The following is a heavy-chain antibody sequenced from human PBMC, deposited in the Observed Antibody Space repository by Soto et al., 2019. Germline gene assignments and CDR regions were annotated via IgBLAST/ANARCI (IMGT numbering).Heavy chain of an antibody. J-gene: IGHJ4*02. V-gene: IGHV3-21*01. CDR2: ISSSSSHI. Sequence: LXLSFTSPGFTFSSHSMNWVRQAPGKGLEWVSSISSSSSHIYYVDSVKGRFTVSRDNAKNSVYLQMNSLRAEDTAVYYCTREITASDYWGQGNLVTVSS. CDR1: GFTFSSHS. CDR3: TREITASDY.